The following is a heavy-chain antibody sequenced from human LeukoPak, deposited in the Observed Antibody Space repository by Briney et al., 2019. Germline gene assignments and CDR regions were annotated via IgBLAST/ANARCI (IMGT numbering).Heavy chain of an antibody. V-gene: IGHV3-23*01. J-gene: IGHJ4*02. D-gene: IGHD3-9*01. CDR3: AKALSDYDILTGYG. Sequence: GGSLRLSFAASGFTFSSYAMSWVRQAPGKGLEWVSAISGSGGSTYYADSVKGRFTISRDNSKNTLYLQMNSLRAEDTAVYYCAKALSDYDILTGYGWGQGTLVTVSS. CDR1: GFTFSSYA. CDR2: ISGSGGST.